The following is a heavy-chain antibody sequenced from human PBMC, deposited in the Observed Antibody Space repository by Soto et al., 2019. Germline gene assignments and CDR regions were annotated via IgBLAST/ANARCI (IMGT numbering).Heavy chain of an antibody. CDR3: ARYYYDSGSYHKYYFDY. Sequence: SETLSLTCTVSGDSISSSRYYWGWIRQPPGQGLGWIGSVYSSGSTNYNPSLKSRVTISVDTSKNQFSLKLSSVAAADTAVYYCARYYYDSGSYHKYYFDYWGQGTLVTVSS. J-gene: IGHJ4*02. CDR1: GDSISSSRYY. CDR2: VYSSGST. D-gene: IGHD3-10*01. V-gene: IGHV4-39*01.